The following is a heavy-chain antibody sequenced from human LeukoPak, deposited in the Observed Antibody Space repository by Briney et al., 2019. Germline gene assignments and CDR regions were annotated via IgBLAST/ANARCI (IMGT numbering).Heavy chain of an antibody. CDR1: GYTFTSYG. Sequence: ASVKVSCKASGYTFTSYGISWVRQAPGQGLEWMGWISAYNGNTNYAQKLQGRVTMTTDTSTSTAYMELRSLRPDDTAVYYCARDQSLSSSWYADAPLYYFDYWGQGTLVTVSS. CDR3: ARDQSLSSSWYADAPLYYFDY. D-gene: IGHD6-13*01. CDR2: ISAYNGNT. V-gene: IGHV1-18*01. J-gene: IGHJ4*02.